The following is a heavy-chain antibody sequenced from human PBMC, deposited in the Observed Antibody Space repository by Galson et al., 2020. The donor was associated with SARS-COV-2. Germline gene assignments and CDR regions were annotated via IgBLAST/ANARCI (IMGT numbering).Heavy chain of an antibody. CDR3: ARQYYYGPGSNPLDY. V-gene: IGHV5-10-1*01. CDR2: ISPSDSFT. CDR1: DYSFTSYW. Sequence: HGESLKISCKGSDYSFTSYWISWVRQMPGKGLEWIGRISPSDSFTNYSPSFQGHVTMSADKSINTVYLQWSSLKASDTAMYYCARQYYYGPGSNPLDYWGQGTLITVSS. J-gene: IGHJ4*02. D-gene: IGHD3-10*01.